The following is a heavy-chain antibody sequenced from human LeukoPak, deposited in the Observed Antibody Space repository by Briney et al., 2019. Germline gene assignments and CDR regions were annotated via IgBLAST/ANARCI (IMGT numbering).Heavy chain of an antibody. CDR2: IKQDGSEK. V-gene: IGHV3-7*01. D-gene: IGHD6-6*01. CDR3: ARGARYYYYGMDV. CDR1: GFTFSNYW. J-gene: IGHJ6*02. Sequence: GGSLRLSCAASGFTFSNYWMNWVRQAPGKGLEWVANIKQDGSEKYYVDSVKGRFTISRDNAKNSLYLQVNSLRAEDTAVYYCARGARYYYYGMDVWGQGTTVTVSS.